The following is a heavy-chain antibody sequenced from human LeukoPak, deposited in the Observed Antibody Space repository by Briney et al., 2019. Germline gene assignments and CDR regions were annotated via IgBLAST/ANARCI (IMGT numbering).Heavy chain of an antibody. CDR2: MNPNVGGA. Sequence: ASVKVSCKASGHTFTGYYVYWVRQAPGQGLEWMGWMNPNVGGANFPQKFQGRVTVTSDPAISATYMELRRLRSDDTAVYYCARGVFGESLESWGQGTLVTVSS. J-gene: IGHJ4*02. CDR1: GHTFTGYY. V-gene: IGHV1-2*02. D-gene: IGHD3-10*02. CDR3: ARGVFGESLES.